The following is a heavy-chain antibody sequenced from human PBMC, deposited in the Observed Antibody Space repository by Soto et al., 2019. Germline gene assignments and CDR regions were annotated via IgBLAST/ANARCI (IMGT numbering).Heavy chain of an antibody. J-gene: IGHJ6*02. CDR2: INHSGST. CDR1: GGSFSGYY. D-gene: IGHD1-7*01. Sequence: PSETLPLTCAVYGGSFSGYYWSWIRQPPGKGLEWIGEINHSGSTNYNPSLKSRVTISVDTSKNQFSLKLSSVTAADTAVYYCARGFGTGTTVYYGMDVWGQRTTVTVSS. V-gene: IGHV4-34*01. CDR3: ARGFGTGTTVYYGMDV.